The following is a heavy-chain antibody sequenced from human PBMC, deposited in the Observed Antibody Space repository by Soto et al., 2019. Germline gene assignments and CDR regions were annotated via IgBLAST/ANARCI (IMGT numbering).Heavy chain of an antibody. D-gene: IGHD6-13*01. CDR2: IDPSDSYT. J-gene: IGHJ5*02. Sequence: PGVSLKISCKGSGDSFTSYWISWVRQMPGKGLEWMGRIDPSDSYTNYSPPFQGHVTISADKSISTAYLQWSSLKASDTAMYYCARRHSSSSAFDPWGQGTLVTVSS. CDR3: ARRHSSSSAFDP. CDR1: GDSFTSYW. V-gene: IGHV5-10-1*01.